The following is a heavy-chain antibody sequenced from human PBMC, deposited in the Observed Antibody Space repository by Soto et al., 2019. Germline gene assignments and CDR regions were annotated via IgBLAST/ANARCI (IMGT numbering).Heavy chain of an antibody. CDR1: GGSFSGYY. D-gene: IGHD2-2*01. CDR3: ADLPAAQPRFDYYYYGMDV. J-gene: IGHJ6*02. V-gene: IGHV4-34*01. Sequence: PSETLSLTCAVYGGSFSGYYWSWIRQPPGKGLEWIGEINHSGSTNYNPSLKSRVTISVDTSKNQFSLKLSSVTAADTAVYYCADLPAAQPRFDYYYYGMDVWGQGTTVTVSS. CDR2: INHSGST.